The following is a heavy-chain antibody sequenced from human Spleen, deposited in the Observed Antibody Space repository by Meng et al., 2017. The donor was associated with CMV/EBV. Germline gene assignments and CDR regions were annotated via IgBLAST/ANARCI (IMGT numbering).Heavy chain of an antibody. CDR3: ARDRGYDFWRGHWFDP. CDR2: IYYSGST. Sequence: SGGSISSYDWSWLRQPPGKGLEWIGYIYYSGSTNYNTTLKSRVTISVDTSKNQFSLKLSSVTAADTAVYYCARDRGYDFWRGHWFDPWGQGTLVTVSS. CDR1: GGSISSYD. J-gene: IGHJ5*02. V-gene: IGHV4-59*01. D-gene: IGHD3-3*01.